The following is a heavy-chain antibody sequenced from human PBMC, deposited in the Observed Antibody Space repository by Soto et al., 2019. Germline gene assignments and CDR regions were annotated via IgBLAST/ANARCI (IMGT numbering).Heavy chain of an antibody. J-gene: IGHJ6*03. CDR3: ARVWCSXTSXSPGYYYXXV. CDR2: INPSGGST. Sequence: ASVKVSCKASGYTFTSYYMHWVRQAPGQGLEWMGIINPSGGSTSYAQKFQGRVTMTRDTSTSTVYMELSSLRSEDTAVYYCARVWCSXTSXSPGYYYXXVXGKGTTVTVSS. D-gene: IGHD2-2*01. CDR1: GYTFTSYY. V-gene: IGHV1-46*03.